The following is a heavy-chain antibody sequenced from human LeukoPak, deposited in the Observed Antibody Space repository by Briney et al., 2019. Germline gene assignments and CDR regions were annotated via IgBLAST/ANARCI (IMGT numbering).Heavy chain of an antibody. CDR2: INSDGSST. V-gene: IGHV3-74*01. D-gene: IGHD1/OR15-1a*01. CDR1: GFTFSSYW. CDR3: ANLRGKQQAVDY. Sequence: GGSLRLSCAASGFTFSSYWMHWVRQAPGKGLVWVSRINSDGSSTSYADSVKGRFTISRDNAENTLYLQMNSLRAEDTAVYYCANLRGKQQAVDYWGQGTLVTVSS. J-gene: IGHJ4*02.